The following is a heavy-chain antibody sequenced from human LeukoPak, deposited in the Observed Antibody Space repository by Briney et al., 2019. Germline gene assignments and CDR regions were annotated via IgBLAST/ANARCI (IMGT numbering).Heavy chain of an antibody. Sequence: GGSLRLSCAGSGFSFSSYGMHWVRQAPGKGLEWMAFIRSDGSNKYYADSVKGRFTISRDNAKNSLYLQMNSLRAGDTAVYYCARDMGGGTFDLWGQGTMVTVSS. J-gene: IGHJ3*01. CDR2: IRSDGSNK. D-gene: IGHD3-16*01. CDR1: GFSFSSYG. CDR3: ARDMGGGTFDL. V-gene: IGHV3-30*02.